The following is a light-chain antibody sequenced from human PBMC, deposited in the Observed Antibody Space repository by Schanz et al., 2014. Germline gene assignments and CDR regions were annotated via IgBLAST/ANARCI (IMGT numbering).Light chain of an antibody. CDR2: EDS. V-gene: IGLV2-8*01. CDR1: SSDVGSYNL. J-gene: IGLJ2*01. CDR3: SSYAGSNNFVV. Sequence: QSALTQPPSASGSPGQSVTISCTGTSSDVGSYNLVSWYQQHPGKAPKLMIYEDSKRPSGVSNRFSGSKSGNTASLTISGLRADDEADYYCSSYAGSNNFVVFGGGTKLTVL.